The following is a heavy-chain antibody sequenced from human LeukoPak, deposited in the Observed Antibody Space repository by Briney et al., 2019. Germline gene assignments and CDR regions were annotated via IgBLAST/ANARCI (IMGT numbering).Heavy chain of an antibody. CDR1: GGTFSSYA. Sequence: SVKVSCKTSGGTFSSYAISWVRQAPGQGLEWMGRIIPILGIANYAQKFQGRVTITADKSTSTAYMELSSLRSEDTAVYYCARERLRRENTMVRGVIDYWGQGTLVTVSS. V-gene: IGHV1-69*04. CDR3: ARERLRRENTMVRGVIDY. J-gene: IGHJ4*02. CDR2: IIPILGIA. D-gene: IGHD3-10*01.